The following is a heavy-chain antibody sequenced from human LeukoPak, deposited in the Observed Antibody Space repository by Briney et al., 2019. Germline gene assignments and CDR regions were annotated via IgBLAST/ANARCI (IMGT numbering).Heavy chain of an antibody. D-gene: IGHD6-19*01. Sequence: GGSLGLSCAASGFTFSSYAMSWVRQAPGKGLEWVSSISGYGGDTYYTDSVKGRFTVSRDNSKNTLYLQMNSLRAENTAIYYCAKVASNSGKGGAFDIWGQGTMVTVSS. J-gene: IGHJ3*02. CDR1: GFTFSSYA. CDR2: ISGYGGDT. CDR3: AKVASNSGKGGAFDI. V-gene: IGHV3-23*01.